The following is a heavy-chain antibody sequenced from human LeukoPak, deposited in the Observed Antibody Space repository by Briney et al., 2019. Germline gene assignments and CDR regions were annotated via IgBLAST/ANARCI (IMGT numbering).Heavy chain of an antibody. CDR3: ARGRLRYLDWTRAYSDY. J-gene: IGHJ4*02. V-gene: IGHV1-18*01. CDR2: ISAYNGNT. CDR1: GYTFITHG. D-gene: IGHD3-9*01. Sequence: PVASVKVSCKASGYTFITHGLTWVRQAPGQGLEWMGWISAYNGNTIYAQTLQDRLTMTTDTSTSTAYMELRSLRSDDTAVYYCARGRLRYLDWTRAYSDYWGQGTLVTVSS.